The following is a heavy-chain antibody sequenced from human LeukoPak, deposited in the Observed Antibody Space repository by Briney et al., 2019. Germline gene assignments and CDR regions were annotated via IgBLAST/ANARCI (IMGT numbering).Heavy chain of an antibody. D-gene: IGHD6-13*01. CDR3: AKERGGIAAAGRAPLDY. J-gene: IGHJ4*02. Sequence: GGSPRLSCAASGFTFSSYAMSWVRQAPGKGLEWVSAISGSGGSTYYADSVKGRFTISRDNSKNTLYLQMNSLRAEDTAVYYCAKERGGIAAAGRAPLDYWGQGTLVTVSS. CDR1: GFTFSSYA. CDR2: ISGSGGST. V-gene: IGHV3-23*01.